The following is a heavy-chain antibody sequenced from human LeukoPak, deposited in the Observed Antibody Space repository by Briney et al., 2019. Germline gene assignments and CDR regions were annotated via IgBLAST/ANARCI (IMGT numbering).Heavy chain of an antibody. CDR2: ISGSGIK. J-gene: IGHJ3*02. Sequence: GGSLRLSCAASRFTFSSYEMNWVRKAPGKGLEWVSYISGSGIKHYADSVKGRFTISRDNAKNSLYLQMNSLRVEDTAVYYCTREEVVVLDALDIWGQGTMVTVSS. D-gene: IGHD2-2*01. V-gene: IGHV3-48*03. CDR3: TREEVVVLDALDI. CDR1: RFTFSSYE.